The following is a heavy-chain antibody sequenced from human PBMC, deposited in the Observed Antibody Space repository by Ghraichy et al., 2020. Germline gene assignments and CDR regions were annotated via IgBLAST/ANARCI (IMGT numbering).Heavy chain of an antibody. CDR3: ATALGTPDSF. CDR1: GFTLSSYW. V-gene: IGHV3-7*03. D-gene: IGHD1/OR15-1a*01. CDR2: IKQDGSVK. Sequence: GGSLRLSCIASGFTLSSYWMHWVRQAPGRGLEWVANIKQDGSVKYYVDSVKGRFTISRDNAKNSLYLQMNSLRGDDTALYYCATALGTPDSFWGQGTMVTVSS. J-gene: IGHJ3*01.